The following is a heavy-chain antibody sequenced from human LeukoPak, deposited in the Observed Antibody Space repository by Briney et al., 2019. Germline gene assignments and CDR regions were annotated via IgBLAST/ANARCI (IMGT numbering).Heavy chain of an antibody. CDR3: ARARFYGDFYFDY. V-gene: IGHV4-34*01. CDR1: GGSFSWYY. CDR2: INHSGST. J-gene: IGHJ4*02. Sequence: SETLSLTCAVYGGSFSWYYWSWIGQPPGKRLEWIGEINHSGSTNYNPSLKSRVTISVDTSKNQFSLKLSSVTAADTAVYYCARARFYGDFYFDYWGQGTLVTVSS. D-gene: IGHD4-17*01.